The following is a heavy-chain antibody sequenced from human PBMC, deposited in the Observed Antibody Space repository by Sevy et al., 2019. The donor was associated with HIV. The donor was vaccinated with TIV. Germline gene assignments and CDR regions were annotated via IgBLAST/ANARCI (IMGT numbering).Heavy chain of an antibody. D-gene: IGHD3-3*01. V-gene: IGHV1-8*01. CDR2: MNPNSGNT. CDR3: ASTTPWSGYLDAFDI. Sequence: ASVKVSCKASGYTFTSYDINWVRQATGQGLEWLGWMNPNSGNTGYAQKFQGRVTMTRNTSISTAYMELSSLRSEDTAVYYCASTTPWSGYLDAFDIWGQGTMVTVSS. CDR1: GYTFTSYD. J-gene: IGHJ3*02.